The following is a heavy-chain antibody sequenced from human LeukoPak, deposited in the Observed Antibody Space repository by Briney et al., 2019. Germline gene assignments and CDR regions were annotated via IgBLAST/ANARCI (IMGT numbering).Heavy chain of an antibody. D-gene: IGHD2-2*01. Sequence: ASVKVSCKVSGYTLTELSMHWVRQAPGKGLEWMGGFDPEDGETIYAQKFQGRVTMTEDTSTDTAYMELSSLRSEDTAVYYCATGIGYCSSTSCLFDYWGQGTLVTVSS. CDR3: ATGIGYCSSTSCLFDY. CDR2: FDPEDGET. J-gene: IGHJ4*02. CDR1: GYTLTELS. V-gene: IGHV1-24*01.